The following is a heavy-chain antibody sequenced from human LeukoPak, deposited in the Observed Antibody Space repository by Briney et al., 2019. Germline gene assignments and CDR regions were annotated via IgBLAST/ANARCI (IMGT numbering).Heavy chain of an antibody. CDR1: GYSFTSYW. Sequence: GESLKISCKGSGYSFTSYWIGWVRQMPGKGLEWMGIIYPGDSDTRYSPSFQGQVTISADKSISTAYLQWSSLKASDPAMYYCARHGPTYYDSSGYLVDYWGQGTLVTVSS. V-gene: IGHV5-51*01. J-gene: IGHJ4*02. CDR3: ARHGPTYYDSSGYLVDY. D-gene: IGHD3-22*01. CDR2: IYPGDSDT.